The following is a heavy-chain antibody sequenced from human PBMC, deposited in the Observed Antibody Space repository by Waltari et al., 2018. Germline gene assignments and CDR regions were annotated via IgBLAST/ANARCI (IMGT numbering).Heavy chain of an antibody. J-gene: IGHJ3*02. V-gene: IGHV4-39*01. CDR1: GSISSTTYY. CDR3: ARRSRGSGSYAFGAFDI. Sequence: QLQLQESGPGLVKPSETLSLPCPVSGSISSTTYYWGWIRPPPGKGLEWIGSMSSSGHTYYNPPLKSRVTIAVDTSKNQFSLRLSSVTAADTAVYYCARRSRGSGSYAFGAFDIWGQGTMVIVSS. D-gene: IGHD1-26*01. CDR2: MSSSGHT.